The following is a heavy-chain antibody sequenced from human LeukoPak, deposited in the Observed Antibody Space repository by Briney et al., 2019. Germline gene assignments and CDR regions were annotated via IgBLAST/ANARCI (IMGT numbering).Heavy chain of an antibody. CDR1: GGSISSSSYY. J-gene: IGHJ5*02. V-gene: IGHV4-39*07. Sequence: SETLSLTCTVSGGSISSSSYYWGWIRQPPGKGLEWIGSIYYSGSTYYNPSLKSRVTISVDTSKNQFSLKLSSVTAAGTAVYYCARERGRWEIPTGNNWFDPWGQGTLVTVSS. D-gene: IGHD1-26*01. CDR3: ARERGRWEIPTGNNWFDP. CDR2: IYYSGST.